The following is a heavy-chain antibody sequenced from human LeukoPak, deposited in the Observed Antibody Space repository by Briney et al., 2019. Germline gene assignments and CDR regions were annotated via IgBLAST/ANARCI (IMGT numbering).Heavy chain of an antibody. CDR2: ISVSGDST. D-gene: IGHD6-19*01. V-gene: IGHV3-23*01. Sequence: RTGGSLRLSCAASGFIFSNYAMTCVRQAPGKGLEWVSGISVSGDSTLYADSVQGRFTISRDNSKNTVYLQMNSLRAEDTATYYCAKEIFTGWHGWFDPWGQGTLVTVSS. CDR3: AKEIFTGWHGWFDP. J-gene: IGHJ5*02. CDR1: GFIFSNYA.